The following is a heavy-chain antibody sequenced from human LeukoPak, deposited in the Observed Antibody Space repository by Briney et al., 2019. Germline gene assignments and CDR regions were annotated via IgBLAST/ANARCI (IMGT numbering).Heavy chain of an antibody. CDR1: VFSFSNCC. CDR2: MNQDGSER. V-gene: IGHV3-7*01. D-gene: IGHD3/OR15-3a*01. CDR3: ARDWTSPDGISKH. J-gene: IGHJ1*01. Sequence: GGSLRLSCAASVFSFSNCCMTCVRQAPGKGLEWVAYMNQDGSERYYVDAVRGRFTISRDNAQNSLYLPMNSLRTDDTGVYFCARDWTSPDGISKHWGQGPLVTVFS.